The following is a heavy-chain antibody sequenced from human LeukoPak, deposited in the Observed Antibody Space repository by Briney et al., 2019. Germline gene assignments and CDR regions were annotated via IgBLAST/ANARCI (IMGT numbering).Heavy chain of an antibody. CDR1: GGTFSSYA. J-gene: IGHJ4*02. CDR2: IIPIFGTA. D-gene: IGHD2-2*02. V-gene: IGHV1-69*13. Sequence: ASVKVSCKASGGTFSSYAISWVRQAPGQGLEWMGGIIPIFGTANYAQKFQGRVTITADESTSTAYMELSSLRSEDTAVYYCARDLDCSSTSCYTVGLDYWGQGTLVTVSS. CDR3: ARDLDCSSTSCYTVGLDY.